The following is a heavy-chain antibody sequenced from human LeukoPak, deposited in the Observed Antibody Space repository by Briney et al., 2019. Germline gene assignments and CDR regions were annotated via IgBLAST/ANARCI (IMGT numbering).Heavy chain of an antibody. J-gene: IGHJ5*02. CDR3: ARDFGDYGGFDP. D-gene: IGHD3-10*01. V-gene: IGHV3-33*01. CDR2: IWYDEKNK. CDR1: GFTFSSYG. Sequence: GGSLRLSCAASGFTFSSYGMHWVRQAPGKGLEWVAVIWYDEKNKDYVDSVKGRFTISRDNSKSTLYLQMNSLKAEDTAVYYCARDFGDYGGFDPWGQGTLVTVSS.